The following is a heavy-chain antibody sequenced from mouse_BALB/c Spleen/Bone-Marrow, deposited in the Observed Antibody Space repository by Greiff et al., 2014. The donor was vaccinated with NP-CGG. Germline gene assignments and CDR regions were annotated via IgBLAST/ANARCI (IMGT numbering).Heavy chain of an antibody. CDR1: GYTFSSYW. CDR3: ARKDYYSRFGY. Sequence: QVQLQQSGAELMKPGASVKISCKATGYTFSSYWIEWVKQRPGHGLEWIGEILPGSGNTNYNEKFKGKATFTADTSSNTAYMQLSSPTSEDSGVYYCARKDYYSRFGYWGQGTLVTVSA. CDR2: ILPGSGNT. V-gene: IGHV1-9*01. J-gene: IGHJ3*01. D-gene: IGHD2-12*01.